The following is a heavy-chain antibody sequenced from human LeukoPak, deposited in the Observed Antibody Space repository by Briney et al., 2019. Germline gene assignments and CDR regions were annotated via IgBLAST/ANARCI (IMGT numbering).Heavy chain of an antibody. J-gene: IGHJ4*02. CDR1: GGSVSSSEYY. Sequence: PSETLSLTCTVSGGSVSSSEYYCAWIRQPPGKGLQWIGTIYYSGSTSYNPSLKSRVTISIDTFKNQLSLNLTSVTAADTAVYYCASPPLGTERGFDYWGQGTLVTVSS. V-gene: IGHV4-39*01. CDR3: ASPPLGTERGFDY. CDR2: IYYSGST.